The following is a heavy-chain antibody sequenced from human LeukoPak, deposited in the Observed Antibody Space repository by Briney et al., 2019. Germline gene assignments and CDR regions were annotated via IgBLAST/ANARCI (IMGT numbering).Heavy chain of an antibody. D-gene: IGHD3-16*01. CDR3: VITSVPANWGTYTDY. CDR1: GYSFTSYW. V-gene: IGHV5-51*01. CDR2: IYPGDSDT. Sequence: GESLKISCKGSGYSFTSYWIGWVRQMPGKGLEWMGIIYPGDSDTRYSPSFQGQVTISADKSISTAYLQWSSLKASDTAIYYCVITSVPANWGTYTDYWGQGTLVTVSS. J-gene: IGHJ4*02.